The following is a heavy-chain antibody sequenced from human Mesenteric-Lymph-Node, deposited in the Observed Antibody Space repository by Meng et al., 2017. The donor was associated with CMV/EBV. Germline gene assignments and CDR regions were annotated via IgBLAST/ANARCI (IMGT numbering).Heavy chain of an antibody. J-gene: IGHJ4*02. D-gene: IGHD3-9*01. CDR3: ARDRDTDWYSPFDY. CDR2: INPKTGGR. Sequence: QVQLVQSGADVKKPGASGRVACKASGYTFIDYYINWVRQAPGQGLEWMGRINPKTGGRSYAQNFQGRVTMTRDTSINTAYMEVNRLNSDDTAMYYCARDRDTDWYSPFDYWGPGTLVTVSS. V-gene: IGHV1-2*06. CDR1: GYTFIDYY.